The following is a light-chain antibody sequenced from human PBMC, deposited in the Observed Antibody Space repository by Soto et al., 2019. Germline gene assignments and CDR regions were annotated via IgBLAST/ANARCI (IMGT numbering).Light chain of an antibody. J-gene: IGLJ2*01. V-gene: IGLV2-14*03. CDR1: SSDVGGHNY. CDR2: DVS. Sequence: QSALTQPAAVSGSPGQSITISCTGTSSDVGGHNYVSWYQQYPGEAPKLMIYDVSNRPSGVSNRFSGSKSGNTASLTISGLQAEDEADYYCSSYTDSDTLVFGGGTKVTVL. CDR3: SSYTDSDTLV.